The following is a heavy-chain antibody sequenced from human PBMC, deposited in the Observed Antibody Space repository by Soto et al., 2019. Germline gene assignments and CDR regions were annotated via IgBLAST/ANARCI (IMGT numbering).Heavy chain of an antibody. D-gene: IGHD3-3*01. Sequence: NPSETLSLTCTVSGGSISSSSYYWGWIRQPPGKGLEWIGSIYYSGSTYYNPSLKSRVTISVDTSKNQFSLKLSSVTAADTAVYYCAVLEGDAFWSGYWYYGMDVWGQGTTVTVSS. CDR3: AVLEGDAFWSGYWYYGMDV. J-gene: IGHJ6*02. CDR1: GGSISSSSYY. CDR2: IYYSGST. V-gene: IGHV4-39*01.